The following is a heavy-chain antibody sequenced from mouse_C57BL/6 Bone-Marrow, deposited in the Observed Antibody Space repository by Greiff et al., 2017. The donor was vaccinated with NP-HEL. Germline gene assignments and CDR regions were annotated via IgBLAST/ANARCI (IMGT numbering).Heavy chain of an antibody. CDR1: GYAFSSSW. D-gene: IGHD1-1*01. Sequence: QVQLQQSGPELVKPGASVKISCKASGYAFSSSWMNWVKQRPGKGLEWIGRIYPGDGDTNYNGKFKGKATLTADKSSSTAYMQLSSLTSEDSAVYFGALYYYGSSYEKAMDDWGQGTSVTVSS. J-gene: IGHJ4*01. CDR3: ALYYYGSSYEKAMDD. CDR2: IYPGDGDT. V-gene: IGHV1-82*01.